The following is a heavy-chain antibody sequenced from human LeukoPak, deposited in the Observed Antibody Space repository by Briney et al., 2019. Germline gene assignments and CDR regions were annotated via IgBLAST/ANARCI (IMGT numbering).Heavy chain of an antibody. CDR2: ISGSGGST. Sequence: GGSLRLSCAASGFTFSSYAMSWVRQAPGKGLERVSAISGSGGSTYYADFVKGRFTISRDNSKNTLYLQMNSLRAEDTAVYYCAKEYGQKAAAGTVFDYWGQGTLVTVSS. CDR3: AKEYGQKAAAGTVFDY. D-gene: IGHD6-13*01. CDR1: GFTFSSYA. V-gene: IGHV3-23*01. J-gene: IGHJ4*02.